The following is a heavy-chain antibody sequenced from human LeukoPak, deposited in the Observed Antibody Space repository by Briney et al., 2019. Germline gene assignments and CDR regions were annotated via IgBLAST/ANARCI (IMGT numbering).Heavy chain of an antibody. CDR2: INPSGGST. D-gene: IGHD5-12*01. CDR3: ARGWATINY. Sequence: GASVKVSCKASGYTFTSYSVYWVRQAPGQGLEWMGVINPSGGSTTYAQKFQGRVTMTSDTSTSTAYMELSSLRSEDTAVYYCARGWATINYWGQGTLVTVSS. CDR1: GYTFTSYS. V-gene: IGHV1-46*01. J-gene: IGHJ4*02.